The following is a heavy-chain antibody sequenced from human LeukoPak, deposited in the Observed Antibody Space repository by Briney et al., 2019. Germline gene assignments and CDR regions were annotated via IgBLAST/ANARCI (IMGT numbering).Heavy chain of an antibody. Sequence: GGSLRLSCAASGFTFSSYSMNWVRQAPGKGLEWVSSISSSSSYIYYADSVKGRFTISRDSAKNSLFLQMNSLRAEDTAVYYCAKDRYSYAFEYSDSWGQGTLVTVSS. J-gene: IGHJ4*02. CDR1: GFTFSSYS. D-gene: IGHD5-18*01. CDR2: ISSSSSYI. CDR3: AKDRYSYAFEYSDS. V-gene: IGHV3-21*01.